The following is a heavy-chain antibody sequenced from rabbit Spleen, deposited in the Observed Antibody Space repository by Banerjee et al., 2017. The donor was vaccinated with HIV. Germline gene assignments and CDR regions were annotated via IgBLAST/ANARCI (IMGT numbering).Heavy chain of an antibody. CDR1: GIAFSTYG. CDR2: IYPEFNTT. V-gene: IGHV1S7*01. J-gene: IGHJ4*01. D-gene: IGHD1-1*01. Sequence: QLVESGGGLVTPGGSLTLSCKASGIAFSTYGISWVRQAPGKGLEWIAYIYPEFNTTDYTSWVNGRFTISLDNAQSTVFLQLTSLTAADTATYFCARDRFPYASTSGYGLWGPGTLVTV. CDR3: ARDRFPYASTSGYGL.